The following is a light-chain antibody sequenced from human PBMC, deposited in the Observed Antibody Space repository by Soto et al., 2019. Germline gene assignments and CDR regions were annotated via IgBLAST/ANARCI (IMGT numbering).Light chain of an antibody. Sequence: EIVMTQYPVTLSVSQGERVTLSCRASQNVNINLAWYQQRPGQAPRVLIYGASNRASGIPDRFSGSGSGTDFTLTICSLEPDDFALYYCQQYKDWPPLTFGGGTRVEIK. CDR2: GAS. CDR1: QNVNIN. V-gene: IGKV3D-15*01. CDR3: QQYKDWPPLT. J-gene: IGKJ4*01.